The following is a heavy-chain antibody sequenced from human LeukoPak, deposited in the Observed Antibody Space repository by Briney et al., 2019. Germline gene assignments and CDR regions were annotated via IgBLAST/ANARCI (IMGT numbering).Heavy chain of an antibody. CDR3: ARQGVVVPAAMPVPPFWD. CDR1: GYTFTSYA. J-gene: IGHJ4*02. Sequence: ASVKVSCKASGYTFTSYAMHWVRQAPGQRLEWMGWINAGNGNTKYSQKFQGRVTITRDTSASTAYMELSSLRSEDTAVYYCARQGVVVPAAMPVPPFWDWGQGTLVTVSS. CDR2: INAGNGNT. D-gene: IGHD2-2*01. V-gene: IGHV1-3*01.